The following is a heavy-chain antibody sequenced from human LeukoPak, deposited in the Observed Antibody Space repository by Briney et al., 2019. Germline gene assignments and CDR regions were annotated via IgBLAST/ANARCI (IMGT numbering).Heavy chain of an antibody. J-gene: IGHJ5*02. Sequence: SETLSLTCTVSGASISGHYLTWIRQPPGKGLEWIGYISHIGNTNYNPSLKSRVTISVDTSKNQFSLKLSSVTAADTAVYYCARRSWSYFWFDPWGQGTLVTVSS. D-gene: IGHD1-26*01. CDR3: ARRSWSYFWFDP. CDR1: GASISGHY. CDR2: ISHIGNT. V-gene: IGHV4-59*11.